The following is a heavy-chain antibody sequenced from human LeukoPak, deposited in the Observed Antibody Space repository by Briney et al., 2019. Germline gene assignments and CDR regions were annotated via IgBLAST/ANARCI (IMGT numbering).Heavy chain of an antibody. CDR2: IKQDGSEK. CDR3: ARDEHCSSTSCPLLDP. CDR1: GFTFSSYW. V-gene: IGHV3-7*01. D-gene: IGHD2-2*01. Sequence: GGSLRLSCAASGFTFSSYWMSWVRQAPGKGLEWVANIKQDGSEKYYVDSEKGRFTISRDNAKNSLYLQMNSLRAEDTAVYYCARDEHCSSTSCPLLDPWGQGTLVTVSS. J-gene: IGHJ5*02.